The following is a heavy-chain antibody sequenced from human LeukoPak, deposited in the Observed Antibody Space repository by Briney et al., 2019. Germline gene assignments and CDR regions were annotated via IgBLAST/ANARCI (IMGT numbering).Heavy chain of an antibody. Sequence: GGSLRLSCAASGFTFGSYAMYWVRQAPGKGLEWVSGISGSGGSTFYADSVKGRFTFSRDNAKNSLYLQMNSLRAEDTAVYYCARDLAGGVGGDYWGQGTLVTVSS. CDR1: GFTFGSYA. CDR3: ARDLAGGVGGDY. J-gene: IGHJ4*02. D-gene: IGHD6-13*01. V-gene: IGHV3-23*01. CDR2: ISGSGGST.